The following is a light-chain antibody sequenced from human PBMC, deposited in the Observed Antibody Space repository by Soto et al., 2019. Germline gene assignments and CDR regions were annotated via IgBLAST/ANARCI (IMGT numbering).Light chain of an antibody. Sequence: QSVLTQPPSVSAAPGQKVTISCSGSSSNIGNNYVSWYQQLPRTAPKLLIYDNNKRPSGIPDRFSGSKSGTSATLGITGLQTGDEADDYCGTWDSSLSDWGWVFGGGTKLTVL. V-gene: IGLV1-51*01. CDR1: SSNIGNNY. CDR3: GTWDSSLSDWGWV. CDR2: DNN. J-gene: IGLJ3*02.